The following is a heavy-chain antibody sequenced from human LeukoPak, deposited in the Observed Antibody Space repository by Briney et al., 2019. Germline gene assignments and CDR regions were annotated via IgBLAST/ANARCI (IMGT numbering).Heavy chain of an antibody. CDR2: ISSYNGNT. Sequence: ASVKVSCKASGYTFTSYGISWVRQAPGQGLEWMGWISSYNGNTNYAQKLQGRVTMTTDTSTSTAYMELRSLRSDDTAAYYCARGYISPYDILAGYSRGNWFDPWGQGTLVTVSA. J-gene: IGHJ5*02. CDR3: ARGYISPYDILAGYSRGNWFDP. CDR1: GYTFTSYG. V-gene: IGHV1-18*01. D-gene: IGHD3-9*01.